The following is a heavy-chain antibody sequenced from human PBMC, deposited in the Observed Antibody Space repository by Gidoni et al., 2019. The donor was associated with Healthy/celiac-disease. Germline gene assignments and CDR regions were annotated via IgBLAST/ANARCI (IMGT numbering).Heavy chain of an antibody. D-gene: IGHD3-22*01. CDR1: GGSISSSSYY. CDR2: IYYSGST. J-gene: IGHJ6*02. Sequence: QLQLQESGPGLVKPSETLSLTCTVSGGSISSSSYYWGWIRQPPGKGLEWIGSIYYSGSTYYNPSLKSRVTISVDTSKNQFSLKLISVTAADTAVYYCARVFYYDSSGHLYYGMDVWGQGTTVTVSS. CDR3: ARVFYYDSSGHLYYGMDV. V-gene: IGHV4-39*07.